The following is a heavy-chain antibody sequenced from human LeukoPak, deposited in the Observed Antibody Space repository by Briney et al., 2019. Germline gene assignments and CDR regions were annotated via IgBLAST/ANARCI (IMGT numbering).Heavy chain of an antibody. J-gene: IGHJ4*02. CDR2: INSDGSST. CDR3: AKDREGLSSGYDLEYFDY. Sequence: GGSLRLSCAASAFTFSSYWMHWVRQVPGKGLVWVSRINSDGSSTRYADSVKGRFTISRDNAKNTLFLQMNSLRAEDTAVYYCAKDREGLSSGYDLEYFDYWGQGTLVTVSS. CDR1: AFTFSSYW. D-gene: IGHD5-12*01. V-gene: IGHV3-74*01.